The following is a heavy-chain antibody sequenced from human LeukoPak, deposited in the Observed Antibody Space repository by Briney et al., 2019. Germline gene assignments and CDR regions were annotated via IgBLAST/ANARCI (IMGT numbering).Heavy chain of an antibody. CDR1: GGTFSSYA. V-gene: IGHV1-69*13. CDR2: IMPIFGTA. D-gene: IGHD6-19*01. CDR3: ARRRRQWLVSHWFDP. J-gene: IGHJ5*02. Sequence: GASVKVSCKASGGTFSSYAISWVRQAPGQGLEWMGGIMPIFGTANYAQKFQGRVTITADESTSTAYMELSSLRSEDTAVYYCARRRRQWLVSHWFDPWGQGTLVTVSS.